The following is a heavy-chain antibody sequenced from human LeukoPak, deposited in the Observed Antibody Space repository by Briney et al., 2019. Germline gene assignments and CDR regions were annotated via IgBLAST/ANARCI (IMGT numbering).Heavy chain of an antibody. J-gene: IGHJ4*02. CDR1: GYTFTSYA. D-gene: IGHD5-24*01. CDR3: ARALQRWLQLEFDY. V-gene: IGHV1-3*01. CDR2: INAGNGNT. Sequence: ASVKVSCKASGYTFTSYAMHWVRQAPGQRLEWMGWINAGNGNTKYSQKFQGRVTITRDTSASTAYMELSSLRSEDTAVYYCARALQRWLQLEFDYWGQGTLVTASS.